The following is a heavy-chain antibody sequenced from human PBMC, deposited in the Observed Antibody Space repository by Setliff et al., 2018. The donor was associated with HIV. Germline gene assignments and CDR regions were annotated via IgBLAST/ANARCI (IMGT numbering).Heavy chain of an antibody. V-gene: IGHV3-30*02. J-gene: IGHJ5*02. CDR1: GFTFSNYG. D-gene: IGHD6-13*01. CDR3: AKQTVSSSWSNWFDP. CDR2: IRYDGSNK. Sequence: GGSLRLSCAASGFTFSNYGIHWVRQAPGKGLEWVAFIRYDGSNKYYADSVKGRFTISRDNSKNTLYLQMNSLRAEDTAVYYCAKQTVSSSWSNWFDPWGQGTLVTVSS.